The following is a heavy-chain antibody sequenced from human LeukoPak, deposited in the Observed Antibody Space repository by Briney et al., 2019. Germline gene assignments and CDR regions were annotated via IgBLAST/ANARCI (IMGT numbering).Heavy chain of an antibody. V-gene: IGHV3-30-3*01. CDR3: ARDPYYYDSSGYFGGIDY. J-gene: IGHJ4*02. Sequence: GGSLRLSCAASGFTFSSYAMHWVRQAPGKGLEGVAVISYDGSNKYYADSVKGRFTISRDNSKNTLYLQMNSLRAEDTAVYYCARDPYYYDSSGYFGGIDYWGQGTLVTVSS. D-gene: IGHD3-22*01. CDR1: GFTFSSYA. CDR2: ISYDGSNK.